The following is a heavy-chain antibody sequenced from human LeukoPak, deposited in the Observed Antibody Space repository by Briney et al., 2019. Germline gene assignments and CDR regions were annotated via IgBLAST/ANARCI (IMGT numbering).Heavy chain of an antibody. Sequence: PGGSLRLSCAASGFTFSSYGMHWVRQAPGKGLEGGAGIWYDRSNKYYADSVKGRFTISRDNSKNTLYLQMNSLRAEDTAVYYCARDLLLWFGELLTTPSDAFDIWGQGTMVTVSS. V-gene: IGHV3-33*01. J-gene: IGHJ3*02. CDR2: IWYDRSNK. D-gene: IGHD3-10*01. CDR1: GFTFSSYG. CDR3: ARDLLLWFGELLTTPSDAFDI.